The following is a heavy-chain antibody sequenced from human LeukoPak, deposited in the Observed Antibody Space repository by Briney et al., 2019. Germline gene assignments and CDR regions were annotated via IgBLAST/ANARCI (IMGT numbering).Heavy chain of an antibody. Sequence: PGGTLRLSRVASRFIFHSSAMHGVPQAPGKGLVCGAVISYDESNKYYADSVKGRFTISRDNSKNTLYLQMNSLRAEDTAVYYCARGTDTKPFWSGYWVDVWGQGTTVTVSS. CDR1: RFIFHSSA. V-gene: IGHV3-30*04. D-gene: IGHD3-3*01. J-gene: IGHJ6*02. CDR3: ARGTDTKPFWSGYWVDV. CDR2: ISYDESNK.